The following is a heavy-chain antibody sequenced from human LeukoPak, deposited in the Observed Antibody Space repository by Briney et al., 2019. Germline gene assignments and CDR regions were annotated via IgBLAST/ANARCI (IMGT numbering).Heavy chain of an antibody. CDR2: IYHSGST. Sequence: SEALSVTCVVCLGSFSGYYWRSLRPPPGKGLEGMGEIYHSGSTNYNPSIKSRVTISVDTSKNQFSLKLSSVTAADTAVYYCARGYSPVVVVAATVYFDYWGQGTLVTVSS. D-gene: IGHD2-15*01. J-gene: IGHJ4*02. V-gene: IGHV4-34*01. CDR3: ARGYSPVVVVAATVYFDY. CDR1: LGSFSGYY.